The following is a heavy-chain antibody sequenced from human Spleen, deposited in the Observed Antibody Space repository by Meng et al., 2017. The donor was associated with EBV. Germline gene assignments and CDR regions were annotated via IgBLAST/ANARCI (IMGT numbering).Heavy chain of an antibody. CDR1: GASISDYY. CDR2: IYYSGST. Sequence: QVQLQEAGRGRVKPWGTLSCPCSVSGASISDYYWTWIRQTPGRGLEYIGDIYYSGSTNYNPSLKGRVTLSADTSANQFSLHLRSVTAADTAVYYCALSPRFASTSFDYWGQGTLVTVSS. V-gene: IGHV4-59*01. D-gene: IGHD2-2*01. J-gene: IGHJ4*02. CDR3: ALSPRFASTSFDY.